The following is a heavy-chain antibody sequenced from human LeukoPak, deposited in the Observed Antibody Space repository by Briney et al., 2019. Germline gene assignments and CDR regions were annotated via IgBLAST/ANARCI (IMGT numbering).Heavy chain of an antibody. V-gene: IGHV3-48*04. J-gene: IGHJ4*02. D-gene: IGHD5-12*01. CDR2: ITSGGRAT. Sequence: PGGSLRLSCAASGFTFSSYAMSWVRQAPGRGLEWVSYITSGGRATYYADSVQGRFTISRDNARNSLYLQMDGLRAEDTAVYYCATDIVATSGDFWGQGTLVTVSS. CDR3: ATDIVATSGDF. CDR1: GFTFSSYA.